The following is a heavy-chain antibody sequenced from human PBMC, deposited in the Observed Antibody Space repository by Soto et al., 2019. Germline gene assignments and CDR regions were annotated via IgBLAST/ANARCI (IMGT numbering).Heavy chain of an antibody. Sequence: QVQLQESGPGLVKPSQTLSLSCSVSGDSISRGGYYWNWIRQHPRKGLEWIGYIYHSVSTNYNPSLKSRVTISLETSKTQLSLELTNVTAADTAVYYCARDGAGAYGLAWFGPWGQGILVTVSS. V-gene: IGHV4-31*03. CDR2: IYHSVST. CDR3: ARDGAGAYGLAWFGP. J-gene: IGHJ5*02. D-gene: IGHD2-21*01. CDR1: GDSISRGGYY.